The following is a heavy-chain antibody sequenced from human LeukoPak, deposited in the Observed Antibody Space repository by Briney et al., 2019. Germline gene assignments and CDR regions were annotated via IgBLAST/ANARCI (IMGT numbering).Heavy chain of an antibody. CDR1: GFTFSSYS. J-gene: IGHJ4*02. CDR2: ISSSSSYI. CDR3: ARVNGVGATR. V-gene: IGHV3-21*01. Sequence: GGSLRLSCAASGFTFSSYSMNWVRQAPGKGLEWVSSISSSSSYIYYADLVKGRFTISRDNAKNSLYLQMNSLSAEDTAVYYCARVNGVGATRWGQGTLVTVSS. D-gene: IGHD1-26*01.